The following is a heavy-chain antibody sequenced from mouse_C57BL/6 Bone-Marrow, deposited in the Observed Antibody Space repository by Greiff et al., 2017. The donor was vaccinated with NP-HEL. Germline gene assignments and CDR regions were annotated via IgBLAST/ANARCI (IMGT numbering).Heavy chain of an antibody. D-gene: IGHD2-3*01. Sequence: QVQLQQSGAELVKPGASVKISCKASGYAFSSYWMNWVKQRPGKGLEWIGQIYPGDGDTNYNGKLKGKATLTADKSSSKAYMQLSSLTSAASSVYFCARDGVGDYWGPGTTLTFSS. CDR2: IYPGDGDT. J-gene: IGHJ2*01. CDR1: GYAFSSYW. CDR3: ARDGVGDY. V-gene: IGHV1-80*01.